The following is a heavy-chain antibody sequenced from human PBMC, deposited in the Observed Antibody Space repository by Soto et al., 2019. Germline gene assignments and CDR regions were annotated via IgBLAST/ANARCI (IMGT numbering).Heavy chain of an antibody. D-gene: IGHD5-18*01. J-gene: IGHJ4*02. Sequence: VASVKVSCKASGYTFTGYYMHWVRQAPGQGLEWMGWINPNSGGTNYAQKFQGWVTMTRDTSISTAYMELSRLRSDDTAVYYCARGGVDTAMVQLPNYFDYWGQGTLVTVSS. CDR2: INPNSGGT. CDR3: ARGGVDTAMVQLPNYFDY. CDR1: GYTFTGYY. V-gene: IGHV1-2*04.